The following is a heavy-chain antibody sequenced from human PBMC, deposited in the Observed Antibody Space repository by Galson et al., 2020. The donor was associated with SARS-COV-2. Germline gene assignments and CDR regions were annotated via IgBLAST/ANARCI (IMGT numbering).Heavy chain of an antibody. D-gene: IGHD2-2*01. J-gene: IGHJ6*02. V-gene: IGHV3-23*01. CDR2: ISGGGGSK. Sequence: GGSLRLSCAASGFTFSSYAMRWVRQAPGKGLEWVSGISGGGGSKYYADSVKGRFTISRDNSKNTLYLQMNSLRAEDTAVYYCWGSVVVVPAAIRAFYDYYGMDVGGQGTTVTVSS. CDR3: WGSVVVVPAAIRAFYDYYGMDV. CDR1: GFTFSSYA.